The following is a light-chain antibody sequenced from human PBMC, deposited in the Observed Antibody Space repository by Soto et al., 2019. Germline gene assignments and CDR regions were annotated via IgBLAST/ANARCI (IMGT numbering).Light chain of an antibody. CDR3: MQVLQSPAT. Sequence: DIVMTQSPVSLPVTPGESASISCRSSQTLLYRNGNNYLNWYLQKPGQSPQLLIFLASTRASGVPDTISGSGSGTDFTLRMSRGEAEDVGVYYCMQVLQSPATFGGGTKVEIK. CDR2: LAS. V-gene: IGKV2-28*01. J-gene: IGKJ4*01. CDR1: QTLLYRNGNNY.